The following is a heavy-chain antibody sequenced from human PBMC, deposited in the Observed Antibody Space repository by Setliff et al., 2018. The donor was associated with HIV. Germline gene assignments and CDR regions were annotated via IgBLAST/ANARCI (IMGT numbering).Heavy chain of an antibody. CDR1: GGTFSSYA. V-gene: IGHV1-69*05. D-gene: IGHD2-15*01. CDR2: IIPIFGTA. CDR3: ARVPSRYCSPTTCPFFFDY. J-gene: IGHJ4*02. Sequence: ASVKVSCKASGGTFSSYAISWVRQAPGQGLEWMGGIIPIFGTANYAQKFQGTVTMTRDTSINTAYMEMSRLRSDDTAVYYCARVPSRYCSPTTCPFFFDYWGQGTLVTVSS.